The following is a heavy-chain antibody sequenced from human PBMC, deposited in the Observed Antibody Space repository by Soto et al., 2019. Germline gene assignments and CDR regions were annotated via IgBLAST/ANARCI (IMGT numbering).Heavy chain of an antibody. CDR2: IIPIFGTA. CDR1: GGTFNNCA. Sequence: QVQLVQSGAEVKKPGSSVKVSCKASGGTFNNCAISWVRQAPGQGLEWMGGIIPIFGTANYAQKFQDRVTITADESTNPAYMELRSLRSEDTAVYYCARGVHYDRSGYYYFYWGQGTLVTVSP. J-gene: IGHJ4*02. V-gene: IGHV1-69*01. D-gene: IGHD3-22*01. CDR3: ARGVHYDRSGYYYFY.